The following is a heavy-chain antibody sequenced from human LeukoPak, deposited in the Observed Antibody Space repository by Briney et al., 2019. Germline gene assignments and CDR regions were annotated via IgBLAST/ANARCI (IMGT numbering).Heavy chain of an antibody. J-gene: IGHJ4*02. CDR1: GGSISSYY. CDR2: IYYSGST. Sequence: PSETLSLTCTVSGGSISSYYWSWIRQPPGKGLEWIGYIYYSGSTNYNPSLKSRVTISVDTSKNQFSLKLSSVTAADTAVYYCARSYSAYYDFWSGYYTCYFGYWGQGTLVTVSS. CDR3: ARSYSAYYDFWSGYYTCYFGY. D-gene: IGHD3-3*01. V-gene: IGHV4-59*01.